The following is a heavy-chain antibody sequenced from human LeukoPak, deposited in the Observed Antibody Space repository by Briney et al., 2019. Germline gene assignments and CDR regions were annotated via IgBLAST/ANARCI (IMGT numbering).Heavy chain of an antibody. D-gene: IGHD2-15*01. CDR3: ARVLRYCSGGNCYSGGLGYMDV. J-gene: IGHJ6*03. Sequence: SGGSLRLSCAAPGFTFSDYNMRWIRQAPGKGLEWVSSISRSGSTKYYADSVKGRFTISRDNAKNSLFLQMNSLRAEDTAVYYCARVLRYCSGGNCYSGGLGYMDVWGKGTTVTISS. CDR1: GFTFSDYN. CDR2: ISRSGSTK. V-gene: IGHV3-11*01.